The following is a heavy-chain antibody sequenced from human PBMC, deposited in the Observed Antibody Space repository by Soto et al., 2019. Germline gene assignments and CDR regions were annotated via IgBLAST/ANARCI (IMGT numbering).Heavy chain of an antibody. CDR2: IISIFGTA. Sequence: SVKVSCKASGGTFSSYAISWVRQAPGQGLEWMGGIISIFGTANYAQKFQGRVTITADESTSTAYMELSGLRSEDTAVYYCARAGRAEVALHLDYWGQGTLVTVSS. J-gene: IGHJ4*02. D-gene: IGHD5-12*01. CDR1: GGTFSSYA. CDR3: ARAGRAEVALHLDY. V-gene: IGHV1-69*13.